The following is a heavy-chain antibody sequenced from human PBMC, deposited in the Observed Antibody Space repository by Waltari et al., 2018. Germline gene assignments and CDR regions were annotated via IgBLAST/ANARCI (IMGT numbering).Heavy chain of an antibody. J-gene: IGHJ4*02. V-gene: IGHV3-7*01. D-gene: IGHD6-13*01. CDR1: GFTFSNNW. Sequence: RLSCAASGFTFSNNWMTWVRQAPGKGLEWVANINQDGSEKYSVESVKGRFTISRDNAKNSLYLQLNSLRADDTAVYYCTRGGDDSSWYWRNWGQGTLVTVSS. CDR2: INQDGSEK. CDR3: TRGGDDSSWYWRN.